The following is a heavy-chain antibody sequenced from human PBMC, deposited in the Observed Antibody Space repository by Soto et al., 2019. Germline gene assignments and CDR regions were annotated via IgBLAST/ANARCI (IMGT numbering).Heavy chain of an antibody. J-gene: IGHJ4*02. D-gene: IGHD4-17*01. V-gene: IGHV4-34*01. CDR3: ARGDDYGVKGHSAGARADFDY. CDR2: INHSGST. Sequence: PSETLSLTCAVYGGSFSGYYWSWIRQPPGKGLEWIGEINHSGSTNYNPSLKSRVTISVDTSKNQFSLKLSSVTAADTAVYYCARGDDYGVKGHSAGARADFDYWGQGTLVTVSS. CDR1: GGSFSGYY.